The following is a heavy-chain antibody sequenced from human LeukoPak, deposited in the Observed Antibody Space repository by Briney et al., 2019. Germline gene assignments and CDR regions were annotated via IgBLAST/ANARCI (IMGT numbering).Heavy chain of an antibody. Sequence: ESLKISCKDSGYSFTNYWIGWVRQMPGKGLEWMGIIHSADSNTKYSPSFQGQVTISADKSISTAYLQWSGLKASDTAMYYCAGARHGDYRWDYWGQGTLVTVSS. V-gene: IGHV5-51*01. J-gene: IGHJ4*02. CDR1: GYSFTNYW. CDR2: IHSADSNT. D-gene: IGHD4-17*01. CDR3: AGARHGDYRWDY.